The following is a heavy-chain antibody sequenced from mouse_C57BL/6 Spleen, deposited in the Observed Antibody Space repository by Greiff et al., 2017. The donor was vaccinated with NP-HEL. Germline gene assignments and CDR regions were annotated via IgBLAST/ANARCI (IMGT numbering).Heavy chain of an antibody. CDR2: IDPANGNT. CDR3: ARERECYDEEDY. Sequence: EVQLQQSVAELVKPGASVKLSCTASGYNFKNSCMHWVKQRPEQGLEWIGRIDPANGNTKYTQKFQGKATITADTSSNTAYLQLSSLTSEDSAIDYCARERECYDEEDYWGQGTTLTVSS. V-gene: IGHV14-3*01. CDR1: GYNFKNSC. D-gene: IGHD2-12*01. J-gene: IGHJ2*01.